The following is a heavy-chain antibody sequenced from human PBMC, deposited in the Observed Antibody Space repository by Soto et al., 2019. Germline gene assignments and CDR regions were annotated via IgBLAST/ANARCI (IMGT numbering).Heavy chain of an antibody. CDR2: ISYDGSNK. V-gene: IGHV3-30-3*01. CDR3: ARGIAAAGHYYYYGMDV. D-gene: IGHD6-13*01. J-gene: IGHJ6*02. CDR1: GFTFSSYA. Sequence: GGSLRLSCAASGFTFSSYAMHWVRQAPGKGLEWVAVISYDGSNKYYADSVKGRFTISRDNSKNTLYLQMNSLRAEDTAVYYCARGIAAAGHYYYYGMDVWGQGTTVTVSS.